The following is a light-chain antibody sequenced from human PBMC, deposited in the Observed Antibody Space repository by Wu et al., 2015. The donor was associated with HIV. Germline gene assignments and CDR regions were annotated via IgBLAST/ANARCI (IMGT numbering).Light chain of an antibody. CDR2: ATS. J-gene: IGKJ3*01. CDR1: QSVSSN. V-gene: IGKV3-15*01. CDR3: QQYNNWHLFT. Sequence: EIMMTQSPATLSVSPGERATLSCRASQSVSSNLAWYRQKHGQSPRLLIYATSTRATGIPARFSGSGSGTEFTLTISDIQSEDFAVYYCQQYNNWHLFTFGPGTRVDI.